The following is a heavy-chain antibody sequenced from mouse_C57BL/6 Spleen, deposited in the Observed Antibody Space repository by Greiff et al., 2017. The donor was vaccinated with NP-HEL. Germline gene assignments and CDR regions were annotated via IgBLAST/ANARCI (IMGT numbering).Heavy chain of an antibody. Sequence: VQLQQSGPELVKPGASVKIPCKASGYTFTDYNMDWVKQSHGKSLEWIGDINPNNGGTIYNQKFKGKATLTVDKSSSTAYMELRSLTSEDTAVYYCARDGYDGGFAYWGQGTLVTVSA. J-gene: IGHJ3*01. CDR2: INPNNGGT. D-gene: IGHD2-2*01. CDR1: GYTFTDYN. CDR3: ARDGYDGGFAY. V-gene: IGHV1-18*01.